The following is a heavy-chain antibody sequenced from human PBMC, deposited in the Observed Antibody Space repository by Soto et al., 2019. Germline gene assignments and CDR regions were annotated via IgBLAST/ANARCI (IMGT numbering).Heavy chain of an antibody. V-gene: IGHV3-23*01. J-gene: IGHJ5*02. D-gene: IGHD2-2*01. CDR1: GFTFSSYA. Sequence: PGGSLRLSCAASGFTFSSYAMSWVRQAPGKGLEWVSAISGSGGSTYYADSVKGRFTISRDNSKNTLYLQMNSLRAEDTAVYYCAKGTKYQGRGNNWFDPWGQGTLVTVSS. CDR2: ISGSGGST. CDR3: AKGTKYQGRGNNWFDP.